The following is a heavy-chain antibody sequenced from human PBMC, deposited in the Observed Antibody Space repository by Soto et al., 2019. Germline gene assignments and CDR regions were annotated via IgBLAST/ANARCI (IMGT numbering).Heavy chain of an antibody. V-gene: IGHV3-30*18. D-gene: IGHD6-19*01. CDR3: AKERPNSSGWYGAFDI. J-gene: IGHJ3*02. CDR1: GFTFSSYG. Sequence: GGSLRLSCAASGFTFSSYGMHWVRQAPGKGLEWVAVISYDGSNKYYADSVKGRFTISRDNSKNTLYLQMNSLRAEDTAVYYCAKERPNSSGWYGAFDIWGQGTMVTVSS. CDR2: ISYDGSNK.